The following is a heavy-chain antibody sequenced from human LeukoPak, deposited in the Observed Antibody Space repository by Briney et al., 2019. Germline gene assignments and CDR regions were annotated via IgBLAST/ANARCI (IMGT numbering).Heavy chain of an antibody. D-gene: IGHD6-13*01. Sequence: GGSLRLSCAASGFTFSSYSMNWVRQAPGKGLEWVSYISSSSSTIYYADSVKGRFTISRDNAKNSLYLQMNSLRAEHTAVYYCARDLISSSWYEEYFHHWGQGTLVTVSS. CDR3: ARDLISSSWYEEYFHH. CDR1: GFTFSSYS. V-gene: IGHV3-48*01. J-gene: IGHJ1*01. CDR2: ISSSSSTI.